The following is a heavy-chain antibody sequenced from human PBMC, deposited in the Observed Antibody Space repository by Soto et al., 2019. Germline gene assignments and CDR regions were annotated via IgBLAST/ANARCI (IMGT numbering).Heavy chain of an antibody. J-gene: IGHJ4*02. CDR1: GFTVSNKY. Sequence: GGSLRLSCAASGFTVSNKYMTWVRQAPGKGLEWVSVAYSVGSTYYADSVKGRFTTSRDNSKNKLYLQMNSLRAEDTAVYYCARDDASITVAGPLGYWGQGTLVTVSS. CDR2: AYSVGST. V-gene: IGHV3-66*01. D-gene: IGHD6-19*01. CDR3: ARDDASITVAGPLGY.